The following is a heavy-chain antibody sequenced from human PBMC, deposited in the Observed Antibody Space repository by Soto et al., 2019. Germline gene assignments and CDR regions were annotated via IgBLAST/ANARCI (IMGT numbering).Heavy chain of an antibody. Sequence: QVQLQQWGAGLLKPSVTLSLTCAVYGGSFSGYYWSWIRQPPGKGLEWIGEINHSGSTNYNPSLKSRVTISVDTSKNQFSLKLSSVTAADTAVYYCAREPPLYDYIWGSNVDYWGQGTLVTVSS. CDR3: AREPPLYDYIWGSNVDY. D-gene: IGHD3-16*01. CDR2: INHSGST. J-gene: IGHJ4*02. V-gene: IGHV4-34*01. CDR1: GGSFSGYY.